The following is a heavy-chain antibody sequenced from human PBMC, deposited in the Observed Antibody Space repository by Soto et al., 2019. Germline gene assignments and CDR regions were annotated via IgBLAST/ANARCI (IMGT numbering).Heavy chain of an antibody. J-gene: IGHJ6*02. CDR3: AKDVGLGADGTSYFYGMDV. Sequence: QVQLVESGGGVVQPGRSLRLSCAASGFTFSSYGMHWVRQAPGKGLEWVAVIWYDGNNEYYADSVKGRFTISRDNSKNSRYLQMNSLRAEDTAVYYCAKDVGLGADGTSYFYGMDVWGQGTTVSVSS. D-gene: IGHD6-13*01. CDR1: GFTFSSYG. CDR2: IWYDGNNE. V-gene: IGHV3-33*06.